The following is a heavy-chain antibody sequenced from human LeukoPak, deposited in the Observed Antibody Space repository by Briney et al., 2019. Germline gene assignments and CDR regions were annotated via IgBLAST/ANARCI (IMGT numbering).Heavy chain of an antibody. CDR3: ARRHATWDAFDI. V-gene: IGHV1-69*04. J-gene: IGHJ3*02. Sequence: GSSVKVSCKASGGTFSSYAISWVRQAPGQGLEWMGRIIPILGIANYAQKFQGRVTNTADKSTSTAYMELSSLRSEDTAVYYCARRHATWDAFDIWGQGTMVTVSS. CDR2: IIPILGIA. CDR1: GGTFSSYA.